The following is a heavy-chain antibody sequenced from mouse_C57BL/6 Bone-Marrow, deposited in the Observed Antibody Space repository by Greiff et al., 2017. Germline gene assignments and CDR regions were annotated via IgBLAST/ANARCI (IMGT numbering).Heavy chain of an antibody. CDR3: SSFDGNYFDF. CDR1: GFNIKDDY. CDR2: IDPEIGDT. Sequence: EVKLMESGAELVRPGASVKLSCTASGFNIKDDYIHWVKQRPEQGLEWIGWIDPEIGDTEYASKFQGKATITSDTSSNTAYLQLSSLTSEDTAVYCCSSFDGNYFDFWGQGTTLT. D-gene: IGHD2-3*01. V-gene: IGHV14-4*01. J-gene: IGHJ2*01.